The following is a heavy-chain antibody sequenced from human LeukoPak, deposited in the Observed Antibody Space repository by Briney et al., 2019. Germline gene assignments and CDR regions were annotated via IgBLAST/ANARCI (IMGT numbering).Heavy chain of an antibody. D-gene: IGHD3-22*01. CDR2: IYTSGST. CDR3: AREVYYYDSSGLNWFDP. Sequence: SETLSLTCTVSGGSISSYYWSWIRQPAGKGLEWLGRIYTSGSTNYNPSLKSRVTMSVDTSKNQFSLKLSSVTAADTAVYYCAREVYYYDSSGLNWFDPWGQGTLVTVSS. CDR1: GGSISSYY. V-gene: IGHV4-4*07. J-gene: IGHJ5*02.